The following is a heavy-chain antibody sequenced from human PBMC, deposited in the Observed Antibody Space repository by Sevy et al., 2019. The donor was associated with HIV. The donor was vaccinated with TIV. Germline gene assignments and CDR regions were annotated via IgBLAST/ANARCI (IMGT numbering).Heavy chain of an antibody. CDR1: GFIFSSYE. CDR3: ARDGREYYYDSSGYYGYFDY. D-gene: IGHD3-22*01. CDR2: ISNSGTTI. V-gene: IGHV3-48*03. Sequence: GGSLRLSCAASGFIFSSYEMNWVRQAPGKGLEWVSYISNSGTTIYYSDSVKGRFTISRDNARNSLYLQMNSLRAEDTAVYYCARDGREYYYDSSGYYGYFDYWGQGTLVTVSS. J-gene: IGHJ4*02.